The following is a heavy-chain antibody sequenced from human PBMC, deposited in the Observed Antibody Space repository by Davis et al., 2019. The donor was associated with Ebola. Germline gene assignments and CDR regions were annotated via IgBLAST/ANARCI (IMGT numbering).Heavy chain of an antibody. CDR1: EFTFRSYW. J-gene: IGHJ4*02. CDR3: ARDVGGRAGY. V-gene: IGHV3-74*01. Sequence: PGGSLRLSCVGSEFTFRSYWFHWVRQAPGKGLEWVSRIDTAGGMTNYADSVRGRFTISRDNAKNTLFLQMNSLRADDTAVHYCARDVGGRAGYWGQGTLVTVSS. CDR2: IDTAGGMT.